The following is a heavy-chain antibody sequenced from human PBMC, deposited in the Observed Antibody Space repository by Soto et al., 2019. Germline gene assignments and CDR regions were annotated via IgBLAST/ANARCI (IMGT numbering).Heavy chain of an antibody. V-gene: IGHV1-46*01. D-gene: IGHD1-20*01. Sequence: AASVKVSCKASGYTFTSYYMHWVRQAPGQGLEWMGIINPSGGSTSYAQKFQGRVTMTRDTSTSTVYMELSSLRSEDTAVYYCARDRGDNWPITWYFDDWGQGNRVTVYS. CDR2: INPSGGST. CDR1: GYTFTSYY. CDR3: ARDRGDNWPITWYFDD. J-gene: IGHJ4*02.